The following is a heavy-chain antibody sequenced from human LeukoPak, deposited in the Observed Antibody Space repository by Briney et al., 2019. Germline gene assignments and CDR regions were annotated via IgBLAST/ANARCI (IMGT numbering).Heavy chain of an antibody. D-gene: IGHD2-15*01. Sequence: SGTLSLTCAVYGGSFSGYYWSWIRQPPGKGLEWIGEINHSGSTNYNPSLKSRVTISVDTSKNQFSLKLSSVTAADTAVYYCARRSVVVVAATRKAFDIWGQGTMVTVSS. J-gene: IGHJ3*02. V-gene: IGHV4-34*01. CDR3: ARRSVVVVAATRKAFDI. CDR2: INHSGST. CDR1: GGSFSGYY.